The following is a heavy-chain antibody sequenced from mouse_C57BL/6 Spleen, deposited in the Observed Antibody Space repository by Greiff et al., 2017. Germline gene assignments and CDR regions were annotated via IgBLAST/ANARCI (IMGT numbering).Heavy chain of an antibody. CDR2: ISSGSSSS. CDR3: ARTWITTVEYFDV. J-gene: IGHJ1*03. D-gene: IGHD1-1*01. Sequence: EVQLVESGGGLVKPGGSLKLSCAASGFTFSDYGMYWVRQAPEKGLEWVAYISSGSSSSYYADTVKGRFTISRDNAKHNLFLQLTSLRSEDTAMYYCARTWITTVEYFDVWGTGTTVTVSS. CDR1: GFTFSDYG. V-gene: IGHV5-17*01.